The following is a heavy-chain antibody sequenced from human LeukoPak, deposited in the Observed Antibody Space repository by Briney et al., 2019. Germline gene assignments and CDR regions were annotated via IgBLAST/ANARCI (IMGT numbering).Heavy chain of an antibody. CDR3: ARALTVAGTDWYFDL. V-gene: IGHV3-21*01. CDR2: ISSSGSYI. J-gene: IGHJ2*01. CDR1: RFTFSTYS. D-gene: IGHD6-19*01. Sequence: GGSLRLSCAASRFTFSTYSMNWVRKAPGKGLEWVSSISSSGSYIYSTDSLKGRFTISRDNAKNSLYLQMNSLRAEDTAVYYCARALTVAGTDWYFDLWGRGTLVTVSS.